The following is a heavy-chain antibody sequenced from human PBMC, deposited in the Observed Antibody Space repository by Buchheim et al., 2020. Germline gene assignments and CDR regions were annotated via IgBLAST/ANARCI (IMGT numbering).Heavy chain of an antibody. J-gene: IGHJ4*02. CDR3: ARLAGGFGDYADH. Sequence: QVQLVESGGGLVKPGGSLRLSCAASGFTISDDYMGWIRQAPGKGLQWVSYISRSGTYTNYADSVEGRLTISRDTAKNSLYLQMNSLRAEDTAIYYCARLAGGFGDYADHWGQGT. CDR2: ISRSGTYT. CDR1: GFTISDDY. V-gene: IGHV3-11*06. D-gene: IGHD4-17*01.